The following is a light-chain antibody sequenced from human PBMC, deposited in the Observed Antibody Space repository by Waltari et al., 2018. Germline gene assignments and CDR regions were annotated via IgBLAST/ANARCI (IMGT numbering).Light chain of an antibody. V-gene: IGKV4-1*01. CDR1: QSVLYSSNNGNY. CDR3: QQYYSTPRT. Sequence: DIVMTQSPDSLAVSLGERATINCKSSQSVLYSSNNGNYLAWYQQKSGQPPKLLIYWASTRESGVPDRFSGSGSRTDFTLTISSLQAEDVAVYYCQQYYSTPRTFGQGTKVEIK. CDR2: WAS. J-gene: IGKJ1*01.